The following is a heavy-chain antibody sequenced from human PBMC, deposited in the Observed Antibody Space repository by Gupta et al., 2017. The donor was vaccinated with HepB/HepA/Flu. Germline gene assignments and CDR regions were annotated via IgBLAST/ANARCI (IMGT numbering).Heavy chain of an antibody. J-gene: IGHJ4*02. CDR3: ARDRYDCWSGYLDY. Sequence: QVQLVQSGAEVKKPGASVKVSCKASEYTFIDSYMHWVRQAPGQGLEWMGWINPKTGGTNYAQKFQGRVTMTSDTSISTAYMDLSRLTSDDTAVYYGARDRYDCWSGYLDYWGQGTLVTVSS. CDR2: INPKTGGT. V-gene: IGHV1-2*02. CDR1: EYTFIDSY. D-gene: IGHD3-3*01.